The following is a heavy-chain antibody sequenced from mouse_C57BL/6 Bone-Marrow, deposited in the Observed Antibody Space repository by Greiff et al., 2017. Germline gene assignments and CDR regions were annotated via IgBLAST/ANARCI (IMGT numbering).Heavy chain of an antibody. CDR3: AKVTVVAYYAMDY. V-gene: IGHV2-5*01. Sequence: VMLVESGPGLVQPSQSLSITCTVSGFSLTSYGVHWVRQSPGKGLAWLGVIWRGGSTDYNAAFMSRLSITKDNSKSQVFFKMNSLQADDTAIYYCAKVTVVAYYAMDYWGQGTSVTVAS. D-gene: IGHD1-1*01. J-gene: IGHJ4*01. CDR2: IWRGGST. CDR1: GFSLTSYG.